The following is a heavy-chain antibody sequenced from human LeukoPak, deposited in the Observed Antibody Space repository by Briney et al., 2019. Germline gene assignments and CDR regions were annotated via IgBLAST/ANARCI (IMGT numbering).Heavy chain of an antibody. CDR1: GGTFSSYA. Sequence: EASVKVSCKASGGTFSSYAISWVRQAPGQGLEWMGWINPNSGGTNYAQKFQGRVTMTRDTSISTAYMELSRLRSDDTAVYYCARSDHPRSVGATTNWGQGTLVTVSS. V-gene: IGHV1-2*02. CDR2: INPNSGGT. J-gene: IGHJ4*02. D-gene: IGHD1-26*01. CDR3: ARSDHPRSVGATTN.